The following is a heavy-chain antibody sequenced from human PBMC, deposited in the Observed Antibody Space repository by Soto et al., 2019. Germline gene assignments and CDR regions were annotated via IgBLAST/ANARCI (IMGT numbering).Heavy chain of an antibody. D-gene: IGHD5-18*01. CDR1: GGSISSGDYY. J-gene: IGHJ4*02. V-gene: IGHV4-30-4*01. Sequence: SETLSLTCTVAGGSISSGDYYWSWIRQPPGKGLEWIGYIYYSGSTYYNPSLKSRVTISVDTSKNQFSLKLSSVTAADTAVYYCAREGYSYGYSDYWGQGTLVTVSS. CDR2: IYYSGST. CDR3: AREGYSYGYSDY.